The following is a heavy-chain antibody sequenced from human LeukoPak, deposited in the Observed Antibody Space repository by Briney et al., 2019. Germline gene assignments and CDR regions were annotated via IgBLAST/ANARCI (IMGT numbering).Heavy chain of an antibody. J-gene: IGHJ3*02. V-gene: IGHV3-11*01. CDR3: VRSLRTLGSSILKGNAFDI. CDR2: ISSSGSTI. D-gene: IGHD6-13*01. Sequence: PGGSLRLSCAASGFTFSDYYMSWIRQAPGKGLEWVSYISSSGSTIYYADSVKGRFTISRDNAKNSLYLQMNSLRAEDTAVYYCVRSLRTLGSSILKGNAFDIWGQGTMVTVSS. CDR1: GFTFSDYY.